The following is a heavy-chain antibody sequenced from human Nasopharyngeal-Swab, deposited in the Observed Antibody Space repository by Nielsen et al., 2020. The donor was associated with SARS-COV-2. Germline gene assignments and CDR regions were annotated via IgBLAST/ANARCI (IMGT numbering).Heavy chain of an antibody. V-gene: IGHV3-23*01. J-gene: IGHJ4*02. CDR3: ANSVDAAMADY. D-gene: IGHD5-18*01. Sequence: WILQPPGKGLEWVSAISGSGGSTYYADSVKGRFTISRDNSKNTLYLQMNSLRAEDTAVYYCANSVDAAMADYWGQGTLVTVSS. CDR2: ISGSGGST.